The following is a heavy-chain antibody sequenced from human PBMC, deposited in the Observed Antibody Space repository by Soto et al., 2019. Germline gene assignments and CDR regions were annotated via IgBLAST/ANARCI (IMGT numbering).Heavy chain of an antibody. CDR2: INPSGGST. J-gene: IGHJ4*02. CDR3: SRASVSGRRFDY. CDR1: GYTFSSYY. D-gene: IGHD6-19*01. V-gene: IGHV1-46*03. Sequence: ASVKVSCKASGYTFSSYYMHWVRQAPGQGLEWMGVINPSGGSTTYAQKFQGRVTMTRDASTSTVYMELSSLTSEDTALYYCSRASVSGRRFDYWGERTLVTVSS.